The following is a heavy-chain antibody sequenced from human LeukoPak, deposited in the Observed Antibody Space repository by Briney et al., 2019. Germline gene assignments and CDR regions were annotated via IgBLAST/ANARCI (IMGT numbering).Heavy chain of an antibody. Sequence: RGSLRLSCAASGFTFTDYYMSWIRQAPGKGLEWVSYISSSGSTTHYADCVKGRFTISRDNAKNSLYLQMNSLRAEDTAVYYCARVFTIAAAGTVDYWGQGTLLTVSS. D-gene: IGHD6-13*01. CDR1: GFTFTDYY. CDR3: ARVFTIAAAGTVDY. V-gene: IGHV3-11*01. CDR2: ISSSGSTT. J-gene: IGHJ4*02.